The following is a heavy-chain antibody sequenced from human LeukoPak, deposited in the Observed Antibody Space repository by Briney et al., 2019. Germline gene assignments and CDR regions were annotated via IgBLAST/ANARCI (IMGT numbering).Heavy chain of an antibody. J-gene: IGHJ4*02. D-gene: IGHD2-15*01. CDR2: IYYSGST. CDR1: GGSISSYY. CDR3: ARDRCSGGSCYVDY. Sequence: SETLSLTCTVSGGSISSYYWSWIRQPPGKGLEWIGYIYYSGSTNYNPSLKSRVTISVDTSKNQFSLKLSSVTAADTAVYYCARDRCSGGSCYVDYWGQGTLVTVSS. V-gene: IGHV4-59*01.